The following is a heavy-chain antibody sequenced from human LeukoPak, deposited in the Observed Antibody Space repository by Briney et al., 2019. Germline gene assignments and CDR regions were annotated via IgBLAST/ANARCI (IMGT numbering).Heavy chain of an antibody. D-gene: IGHD6-13*01. Sequence: GGSLRLSCAASGFTFSSYAMSWVRQAPGKGLEWVSAISGSGGSTYYADSVKGRFTISRDNSKNTLYLQMNSLRAEDTAVYYCAKELVAAGRGRNWFDPWGQGTLVTVSS. CDR3: AKELVAAGRGRNWFDP. CDR2: ISGSGGST. J-gene: IGHJ5*02. V-gene: IGHV3-23*01. CDR1: GFTFSSYA.